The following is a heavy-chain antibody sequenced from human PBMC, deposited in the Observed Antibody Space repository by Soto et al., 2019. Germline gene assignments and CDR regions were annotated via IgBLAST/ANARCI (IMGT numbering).Heavy chain of an antibody. D-gene: IGHD4-17*01. CDR2: IWYDGSNK. CDR1: GFTFSSYG. Sequence: QVQLVESGGGVVQPGRSLRLSCAAYGFTFSSYGMHWVRQAPGKGLEWVAVIWYDGSNKYYADSVKGRFTISRDNSKNALYLQMNSLRAEDTAVYYCARQPYSDPNRYYYYYGMDVWCQGTTVTVSS. V-gene: IGHV3-33*01. J-gene: IGHJ6*02. CDR3: ARQPYSDPNRYYYYYGMDV.